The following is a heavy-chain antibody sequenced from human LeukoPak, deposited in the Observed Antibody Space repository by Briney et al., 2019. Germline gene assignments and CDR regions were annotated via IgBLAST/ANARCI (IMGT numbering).Heavy chain of an antibody. CDR2: ISSSGSTI. D-gene: IGHD1-1*01. V-gene: IGHV3-48*03. Sequence: GGSLRLSCAASGFTFSSYEKNWVRQAPGKGLEWVSYISSSGSTIYYADSVKGRFTISRDNAKNSVYLQMNSLRGEDTAVYYCARDASRTGTTWGQGTLVTVSS. CDR3: ARDASRTGTT. CDR1: GFTFSSYE. J-gene: IGHJ5*02.